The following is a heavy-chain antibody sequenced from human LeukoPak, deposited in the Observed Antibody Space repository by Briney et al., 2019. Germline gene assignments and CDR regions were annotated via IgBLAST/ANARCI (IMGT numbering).Heavy chain of an antibody. Sequence: SGGSLRLSCAASGFTFSSYAMSWVRQAPGKGLEWVSAISGSGGSTYYADSVKGRFTISRDNSKNTLYLQMNSLRAEDTAVYYCAKDLKGSSLRVVVITPIDYWGQGTLVTVSS. V-gene: IGHV3-23*01. D-gene: IGHD3-22*01. CDR2: ISGSGGST. J-gene: IGHJ4*02. CDR3: AKDLKGSSLRVVVITPIDY. CDR1: GFTFSSYA.